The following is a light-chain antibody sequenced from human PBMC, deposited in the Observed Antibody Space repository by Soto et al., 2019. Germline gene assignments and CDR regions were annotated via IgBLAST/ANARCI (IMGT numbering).Light chain of an antibody. CDR1: SSDVGGYNY. CDR2: DVS. CDR3: RSYTSSLTYVV. V-gene: IGLV2-14*01. J-gene: IGLJ2*01. Sequence: QSALTQPASVSGSPGQSITISCTGTSSDVGGYNYVSWYQQHPGKAPKLMIYDVSNRPSGVSNRFSGSKSGNSASLTISGLQAEDEADYYCRSYTSSLTYVVFGGGTKLTVL.